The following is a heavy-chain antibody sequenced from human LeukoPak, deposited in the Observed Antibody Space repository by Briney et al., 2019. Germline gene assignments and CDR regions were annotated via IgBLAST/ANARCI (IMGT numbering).Heavy chain of an antibody. CDR3: ATNGVVVVAATADY. V-gene: IGHV1-2*02. Sequence: ASVKVSFTASGYTFTGYYMHWVRQAPGQGLEWMGWINPNSGGTNYAQKFQGRVTMTRDTSISTAYMELSRLRSDDTAVYYCATNGVVVVAATADYWGQGTLVTVAS. D-gene: IGHD2-15*01. CDR1: GYTFTGYY. J-gene: IGHJ4*02. CDR2: INPNSGGT.